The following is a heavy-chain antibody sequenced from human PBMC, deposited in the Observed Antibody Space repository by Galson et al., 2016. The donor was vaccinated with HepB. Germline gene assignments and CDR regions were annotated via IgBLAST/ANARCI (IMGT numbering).Heavy chain of an antibody. CDR2: INAGNGNT. V-gene: IGHV1-3*01. J-gene: IGHJ2*01. D-gene: IGHD1-26*01. CDR1: GYTFTSYA. Sequence: SVKVSCKASGYTFTSYAMHWVRQAPGQRLEWMGWINAGNGNTKYSQKFQGRVTITRDTSISTAYMELTSLTSEDTAVYYCARVSSGTYFRYWYFDLWGRGTLVTVSS. CDR3: ARVSSGTYFRYWYFDL.